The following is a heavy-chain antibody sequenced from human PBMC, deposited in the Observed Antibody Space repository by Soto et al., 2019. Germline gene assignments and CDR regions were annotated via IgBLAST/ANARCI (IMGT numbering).Heavy chain of an antibody. V-gene: IGHV5-51*01. CDR1: GYNFAGYW. CDR3: ARGGVSTRTFDY. D-gene: IGHD3-3*01. J-gene: IGHJ4*02. Sequence: VKISCKGSGYNFAGYWIAWVRQMPGKGLELMGIIYPSDSDTRYRPSFQGQVTISADKSISSAYLQWSSLRASDTAMYYCARGGVSTRTFDYWGQGTPVTVSS. CDR2: IYPSDSDT.